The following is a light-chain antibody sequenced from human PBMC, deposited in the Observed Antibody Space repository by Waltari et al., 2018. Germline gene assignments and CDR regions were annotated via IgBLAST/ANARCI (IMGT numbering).Light chain of an antibody. CDR1: SSNIGSNY. CDR2: RNN. CDR3: AAWDDSLSGWV. J-gene: IGLJ3*02. Sequence: QSVVTQPPSASGTPGQRVTISCSGSSSNIGSNYVYWYQQLPGTAPKLLIYRNNTRPSGVPGRFSGSKSGTSDSLAISGLRSEDEADYYCAAWDDSLSGWVFGGGTKLTVL. V-gene: IGLV1-47*01.